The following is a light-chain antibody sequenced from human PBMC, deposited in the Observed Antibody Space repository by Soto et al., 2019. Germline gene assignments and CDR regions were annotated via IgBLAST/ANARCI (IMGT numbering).Light chain of an antibody. CDR2: DVS. CDR3: SSYTSSSTPYV. CDR1: SSDVGGYNY. Sequence: QSALTKPASVSGSPGQSSTISCTETSSDVGGYNYVSWYQQHPGKAPKLMIYDVSNRPSGVSNRFSGSKSGNTASLTISGLQAEDEADYYCSSYTSSSTPYVFGTGTKVTVL. V-gene: IGLV2-14*01. J-gene: IGLJ1*01.